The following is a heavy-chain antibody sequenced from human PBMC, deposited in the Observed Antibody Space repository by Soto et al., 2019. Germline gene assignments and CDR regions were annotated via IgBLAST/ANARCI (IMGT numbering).Heavy chain of an antibody. CDR3: ARDRGITGTPLLVGLDYYGMDV. CDR2: IIPIFGTA. CDR1: GGTFSSYA. Sequence: QVQLVQSGAEVKKPGSSVKVSCKASGGTFSSYAISWVRQAPGQGLEWMGGIIPIFGTANYAQKFQGRVTITADESTSTAYMELSSLRSEDTAVYYCARDRGITGTPLLVGLDYYGMDVWGQGTTVTVSS. J-gene: IGHJ6*02. D-gene: IGHD1-20*01. V-gene: IGHV1-69*01.